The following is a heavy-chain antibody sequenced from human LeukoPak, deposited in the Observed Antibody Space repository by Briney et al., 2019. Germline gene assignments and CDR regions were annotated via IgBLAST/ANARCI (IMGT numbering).Heavy chain of an antibody. D-gene: IGHD3-22*01. CDR3: ARVGYYYDSSGRKDY. CDR1: GFTFSSYE. CDR2: ISSSGSTI. J-gene: IGHJ4*02. V-gene: IGHV3-48*03. Sequence: GSLRLSCAASGFTFSSYEMNWVRQAPGKGLEWVSYISSSGSTIYYADSVKGRFTISRDNAKNSLYLQMNSLRAEDTAVYYCARVGYYYDSSGRKDYWGQGTLVTVSS.